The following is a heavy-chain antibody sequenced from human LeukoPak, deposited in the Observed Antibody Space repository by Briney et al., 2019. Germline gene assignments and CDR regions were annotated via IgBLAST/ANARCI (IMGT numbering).Heavy chain of an antibody. V-gene: IGHV3-23*01. CDR2: ISGSGGST. D-gene: IGHD5-18*01. CDR1: GFTFSSYA. J-gene: IGHJ5*02. CDR3: AKDRGGYSNGYEPLWFDP. Sequence: GGSLRLSCAASGFTFSSYAMSWVRQAPGKGLEWVSAISGSGGSTYYADSVKGRFTISRDNSKNTLYLQMNSLRVEDTAFYFCAKDRGGYSNGYEPLWFDPWGQETLFTVSS.